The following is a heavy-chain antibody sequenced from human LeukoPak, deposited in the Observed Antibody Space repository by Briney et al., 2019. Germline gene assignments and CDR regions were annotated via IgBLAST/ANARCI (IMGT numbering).Heavy chain of an antibody. CDR1: VDSISSYY. J-gene: IGHJ4*02. CDR2: MYYSGNT. CDR3: ARGKYYFDY. Sequence: SETLSLTCTVSVDSISSYYWSWIRQPPGKGLKWIGYMYYSGNTNYNPSLKSRLTTSLDTSKNQFSLKLSSVTAADTAVYYCARGKYYFDYWGQGTLVTVSS. V-gene: IGHV4-59*01.